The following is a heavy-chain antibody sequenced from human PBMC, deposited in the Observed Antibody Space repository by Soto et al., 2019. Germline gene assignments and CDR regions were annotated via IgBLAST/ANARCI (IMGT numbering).Heavy chain of an antibody. V-gene: IGHV3-23*01. CDR2: ISGSGGST. CDR1: GFTFSSYA. J-gene: IGHJ3*02. D-gene: IGHD3-22*01. Sequence: GGSLRLSCAASGFTFSSYAMSWVRQAPGKGLEWVSVISGSGGSTYFADSVKGRFTISRDNFKNTLYLQMNSLRAEDTAVYYCAKVRDSSGFDAFDMWGQGTMVTVSS. CDR3: AKVRDSSGFDAFDM.